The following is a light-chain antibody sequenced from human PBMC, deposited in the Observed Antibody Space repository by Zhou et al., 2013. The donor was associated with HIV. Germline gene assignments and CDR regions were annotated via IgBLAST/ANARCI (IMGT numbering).Light chain of an antibody. CDR2: GAS. V-gene: IGKV3-20*01. J-gene: IGKJ2*01. Sequence: EIVLTQSPGTLSLSPGERASLSCRASQSVSSRYLAWYQQKPGQAPRLLIYGASSRATGIPDRFSGSGSGTDFTLTISRLEPEDFALYYCQQYGSSPAYTFGPGDQAGGSN. CDR3: QQYGSSPAYT. CDR1: QSVSSRY.